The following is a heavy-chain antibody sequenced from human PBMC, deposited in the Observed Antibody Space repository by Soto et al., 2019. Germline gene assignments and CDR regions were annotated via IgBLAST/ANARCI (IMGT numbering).Heavy chain of an antibody. CDR2: INHSGST. J-gene: IGHJ6*02. V-gene: IGHV4-34*01. CDR1: GGSFSGYC. CDR3: ARKRDSSSSYGVRYYYYSGMDV. Sequence: TSETLSLTCAVYGGSFSGYCWSWIRQPPGKGLEWIGEINHSGSTNYNPSLKSRVTISVDTSKNQFCLKLSSVTAADTAVYYCARKRDSSSSYGVRYYYYSGMDVWGQGTTVTVSS. D-gene: IGHD6-13*01.